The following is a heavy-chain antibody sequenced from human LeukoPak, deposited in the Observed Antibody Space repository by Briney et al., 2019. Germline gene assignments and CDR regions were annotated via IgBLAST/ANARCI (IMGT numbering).Heavy chain of an antibody. CDR2: INHSGST. CDR3: ARAGSYSSGWYGADY. D-gene: IGHD6-19*01. V-gene: IGHV4-34*01. CDR1: GGSFSGYY. J-gene: IGHJ4*02. Sequence: PSETLSLTCAVYGGSFSGYYWSWIRQPPGKGLEWIGEINHSGSTNYNPSLKSRVTISVDTSKNQFSLKLSSVTAADTAVYYCARAGSYSSGWYGADYWGQGTLVTVSS.